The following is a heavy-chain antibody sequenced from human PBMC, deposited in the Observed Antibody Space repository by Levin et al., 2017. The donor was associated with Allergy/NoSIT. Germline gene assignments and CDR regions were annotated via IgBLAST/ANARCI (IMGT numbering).Heavy chain of an antibody. CDR3: ASPAVGATGFDY. D-gene: IGHD1-26*01. Sequence: PGESLKISCKASGGTFSSYAISWVRQAPGQGLEWMGGIIPIFGTANYAQKFQGRVTITADESTSTAYMELSSLRSEDTAVYYCASPAVGATGFDYWGQGTLVTVSS. V-gene: IGHV1-69*01. CDR2: IIPIFGTA. CDR1: GGTFSSYA. J-gene: IGHJ4*02.